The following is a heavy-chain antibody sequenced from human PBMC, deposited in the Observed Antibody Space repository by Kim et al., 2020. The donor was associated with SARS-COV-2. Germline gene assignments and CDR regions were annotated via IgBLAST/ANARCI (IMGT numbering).Heavy chain of an antibody. V-gene: IGHV3-21*01. Sequence: GGSLRLSCAASGFTFSSYSMNWVRQAPGKGLEWVSSISSSSSYIYYADSVKGRFTISRDNAKNSLYLQMNSLRAEDTAVYYCASFVGKGSPLWDIAAAAPYGYYGMDVWGQGTTVTVSS. CDR2: ISSSSSYI. D-gene: IGHD6-13*01. CDR3: ASFVGKGSPLWDIAAAAPYGYYGMDV. CDR1: GFTFSSYS. J-gene: IGHJ6*02.